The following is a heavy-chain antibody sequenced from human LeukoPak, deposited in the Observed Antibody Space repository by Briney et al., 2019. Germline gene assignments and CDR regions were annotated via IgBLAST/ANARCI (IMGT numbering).Heavy chain of an antibody. Sequence: AASVKVSCKASGGTFSSYAISWVRQAPGQGLEWMGRIIPILGIANYAQKFQGRVTITADKSTSTAYMELSSLRSEDTAVYYCARGPPIAAAGTPRYYYYYMDVWGKGTTVTVSS. V-gene: IGHV1-69*04. D-gene: IGHD6-13*01. CDR3: ARGPPIAAAGTPRYYYYYMDV. J-gene: IGHJ6*03. CDR2: IIPILGIA. CDR1: GGTFSSYA.